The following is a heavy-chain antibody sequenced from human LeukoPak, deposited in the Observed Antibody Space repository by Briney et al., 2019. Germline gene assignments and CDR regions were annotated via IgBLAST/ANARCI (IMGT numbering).Heavy chain of an antibody. CDR1: GFSFNSDW. D-gene: IGHD3-16*01. J-gene: IGHJ4*02. CDR3: TRRLDD. V-gene: IGHV3-7*01. Sequence: PGGFLRLSCAASGFSFNSDWMDWVRQAPGKGLEWVANIKHDESEKNYLDSVKGRFTISRDNAQNSLYLQMNRLRVEDTAVYYCTRRLDDWGQGTLVTVSS. CDR2: IKHDESEK.